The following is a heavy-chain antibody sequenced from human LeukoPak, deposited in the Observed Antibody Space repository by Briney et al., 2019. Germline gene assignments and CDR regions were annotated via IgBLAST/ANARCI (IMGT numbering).Heavy chain of an antibody. J-gene: IGHJ4*02. CDR1: GYTFTGYY. V-gene: IGHV1-2*02. Sequence: ASVKVSCKASGYTFTGYYMHWVRQAPGQGLEWMGWINPNSGGTNYAQKFQGRVTMTRDTSISTAYMELSRLRSDDTAVYYCARDLTKSGDSSGYFFEEQSNTNSFWETPTYYFDYWGQGTLVTVSS. CDR2: INPNSGGT. D-gene: IGHD3-22*01. CDR3: ARDLTKSGDSSGYFFEEQSNTNSFWETPTYYFDY.